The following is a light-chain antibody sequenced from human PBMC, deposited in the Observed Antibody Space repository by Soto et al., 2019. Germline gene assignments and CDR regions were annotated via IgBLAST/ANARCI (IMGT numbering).Light chain of an antibody. CDR3: QLLGT. V-gene: IGKV1-9*01. J-gene: IGKJ3*01. CDR2: TTS. CDR1: QGISSY. Sequence: DIQLTQSPSFLSASVGDRVTITCRASQGISSYLAWYQQKPGEAPKLLIYTTSTLQSGVPSRFSGSGSGTEFTLTISSLQPEDFATYYCQLLGTFGPGTKVDIK.